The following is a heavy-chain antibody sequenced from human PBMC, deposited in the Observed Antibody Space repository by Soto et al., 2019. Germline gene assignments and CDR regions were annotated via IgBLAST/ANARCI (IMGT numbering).Heavy chain of an antibody. J-gene: IGHJ6*02. Sequence: LRLSFLASGFTFTDHYMDWVRQAPGTGLEWIARTKNKPNNYTTTYAASVKGRFTISRDDSESSLYLQMNNLKTEDTAVYYCAREIRRDYYYYYPLDVWGQGTTVTVSS. CDR3: AREIRRDYYYYYPLDV. CDR2: TKNKPNNYTT. CDR1: GFTFTDHY. V-gene: IGHV3-72*01.